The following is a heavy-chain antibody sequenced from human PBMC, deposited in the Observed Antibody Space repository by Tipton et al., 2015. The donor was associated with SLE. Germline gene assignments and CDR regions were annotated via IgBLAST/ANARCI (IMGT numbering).Heavy chain of an antibody. V-gene: IGHV4-61*01. J-gene: IGHJ3*01. D-gene: IGHD2-2*01. CDR2: ISYTGNT. CDR1: GGSFSRETYL. CDR3: ARSPSILPAASDVFDV. Sequence: GLVKPSETLSLTCTVSGGSFSRETYLWGWIRQPPGKGLEWIGDISYTGNTYYNPSLRSRVTISVDTSKNQFSLRLSSATAADTAVYFCARSPSILPAASDVFDVWGQGTVVTVSS.